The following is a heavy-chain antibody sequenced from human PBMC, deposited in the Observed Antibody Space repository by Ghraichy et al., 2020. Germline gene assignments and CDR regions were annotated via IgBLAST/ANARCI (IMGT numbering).Heavy chain of an antibody. V-gene: IGHV3-7*03. CDR2: IKQDGSEK. Sequence: LSLTCAASGFTFSTYWMTWVRQAPGKGLEWVANIKQDGSEKYYVDSVKDRFTISRDTAKNSLYLQMNSLRAEDTAVYYCASPFWGSCRAPVQHWGQGTLVTVSS. J-gene: IGHJ1*01. CDR1: GFTFSTYW. D-gene: IGHD3-16*02. CDR3: ASPFWGSCRAPVQH.